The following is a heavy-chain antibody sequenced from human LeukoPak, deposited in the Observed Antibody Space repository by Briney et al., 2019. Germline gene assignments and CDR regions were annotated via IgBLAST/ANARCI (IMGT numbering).Heavy chain of an antibody. CDR1: GFTFSSYE. CDR3: AKDRRPLRITMIVVDHFDY. V-gene: IGHV3-30*18. D-gene: IGHD3-22*01. J-gene: IGHJ4*02. CDR2: ISYDGSNK. Sequence: GGSLRLSCAASGFTFSSYEMNWVRQAPGKGLEWVAVISYDGSNKYYADSVKGRFTISRDNSKNTLYLQMNSLRAEDTAVYYCAKDRRPLRITMIVVDHFDYWGQGTLVTVSS.